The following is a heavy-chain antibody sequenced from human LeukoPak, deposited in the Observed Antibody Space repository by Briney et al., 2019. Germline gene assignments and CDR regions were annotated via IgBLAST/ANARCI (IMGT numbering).Heavy chain of an antibody. J-gene: IGHJ6*02. CDR1: GFTFSNYW. V-gene: IGHV3-74*01. CDR3: TSDRVYLGLDV. D-gene: IGHD3-10*01. CDR2: IKSDGTDI. Sequence: GGSLRLSCAASGFTFSNYWMHWVRQAPGKGLMWVSRIKSDGTDITYADSVNGRFTISRDNAKNTLYLQMNSLRADDTAVYYCTSDRVYLGLDVWGQGTTVTVFS.